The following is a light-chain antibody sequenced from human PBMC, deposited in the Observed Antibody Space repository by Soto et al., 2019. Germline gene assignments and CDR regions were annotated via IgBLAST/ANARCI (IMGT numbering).Light chain of an antibody. Sequence: QRTQSPSNLSASVGGRLTIACRASQSISNWLAWYQQRPGKAPKLLIFDASSLESGVPSRFSGSGSGTEFTLTISSLQPDDFATYYCQQYNTYSKTFGQGTKVDI. CDR2: DAS. CDR3: QQYNTYSKT. V-gene: IGKV1-5*01. CDR1: QSISNW. J-gene: IGKJ1*01.